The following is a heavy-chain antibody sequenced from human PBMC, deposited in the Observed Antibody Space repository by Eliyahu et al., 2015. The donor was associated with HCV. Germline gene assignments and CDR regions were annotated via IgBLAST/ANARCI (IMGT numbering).Heavy chain of an antibody. CDR1: GFTFSSYG. J-gene: IGHJ3*02. Sequence: QVQLVESGGGVVQPGRSLRLSCAASGFTFSSYGMHWVRQAPGKGLEWVAVISYDGSNKYYADSVKGRFTISRDNSKNTLYLQMNSLRAEDTAVYYCAKGGITTTAFDIWGQGTMVTVSS. CDR2: ISYDGSNK. D-gene: IGHD3-22*01. V-gene: IGHV3-30*18. CDR3: AKGGITTTAFDI.